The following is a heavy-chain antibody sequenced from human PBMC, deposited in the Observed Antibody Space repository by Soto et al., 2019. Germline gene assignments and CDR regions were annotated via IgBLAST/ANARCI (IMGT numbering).Heavy chain of an antibody. Sequence: GGSLRLSCAASGFTFSSYAMHWVRQAPGKWLEWVAVISYDGSNKYYADSVKGRFTISRDNSKNTLYLQMNSLRAEDTAVYYCASPPSGSGSYYIGFDIWGQGTMVTVSS. J-gene: IGHJ3*02. V-gene: IGHV3-30-3*01. CDR3: ASPPSGSGSYYIGFDI. D-gene: IGHD3-10*01. CDR1: GFTFSSYA. CDR2: ISYDGSNK.